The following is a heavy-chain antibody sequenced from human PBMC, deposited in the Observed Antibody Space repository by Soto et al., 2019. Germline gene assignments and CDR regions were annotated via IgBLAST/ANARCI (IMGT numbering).Heavy chain of an antibody. Sequence: QVQLVESGGGLVKPGESLRVSCTASGFSFGDYYMSWIRQAPGKGLEWISYISHNSDSFYYADSVKGRFTVSRDNSKNSLFLQMDNLRAEDTAVYYCAREDLCTTGTCLLLRRKTNYCDYWGPGTQVTVSS. CDR1: GFSFGDYY. J-gene: IGHJ4*02. CDR3: AREDLCTTGTCLLLRRKTNYCDY. D-gene: IGHD1-1*01. V-gene: IGHV3-11*01. CDR2: ISHNSDSF.